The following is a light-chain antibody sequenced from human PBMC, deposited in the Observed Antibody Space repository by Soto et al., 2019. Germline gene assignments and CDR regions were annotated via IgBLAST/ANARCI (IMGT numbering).Light chain of an antibody. CDR1: QSVSSN. CDR3: QQYGSSLTWT. J-gene: IGKJ1*01. Sequence: DIVLTQSPATLSLSQGERATLSCRASQSVSSNLAWYQQKPGQAPRLLIYGASSRATGIPDRFSGSGSGTDFTLTISRLEPEDFAVYYCQQYGSSLTWTFGQGTKVDI. CDR2: GAS. V-gene: IGKV3-20*01.